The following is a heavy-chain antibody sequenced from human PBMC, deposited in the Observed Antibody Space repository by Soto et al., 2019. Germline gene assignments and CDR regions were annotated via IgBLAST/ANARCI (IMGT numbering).Heavy chain of an antibody. D-gene: IGHD6-13*01. V-gene: IGHV4-39*01. CDR2: IYYSGST. CDR1: GGSISSSSYY. J-gene: IGHJ4*02. Sequence: SETLSLTCTVSGGSISSSSYYWGWIRQPPGKGLEWIGSIYYSGSTYYNPSLKSRVTISVDTSKNQFSLKLSSVTAADTAVYYCARPEIAAAGKIDYWGQGTLVTVSS. CDR3: ARPEIAAAGKIDY.